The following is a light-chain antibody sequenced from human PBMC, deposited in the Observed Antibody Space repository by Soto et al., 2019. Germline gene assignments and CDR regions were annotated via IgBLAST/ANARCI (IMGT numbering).Light chain of an antibody. CDR2: EGS. Sequence: QSVLTQPASVSGSPGQSITISCTGTSSDVGGYNLVSWYQQHPGKAPKLMIYEGSKRPSGVSNRFSGSKSGNTASLTISGLQAEDEADYYCCSYAGSSTVFGGGTQLTVL. V-gene: IGLV2-23*01. CDR3: CSYAGSSTV. CDR1: SSDVGGYNL. J-gene: IGLJ2*01.